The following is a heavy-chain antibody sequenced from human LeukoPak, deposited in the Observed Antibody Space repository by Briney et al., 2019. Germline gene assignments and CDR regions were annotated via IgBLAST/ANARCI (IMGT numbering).Heavy chain of an antibody. CDR3: ARVFEWLLPYFDY. CDR2: IYYSGST. V-gene: IGHV4-39*07. Sequence: PSEALSLTCTVSGGSISSSSYYWGWIRQPPGKGLEWIGSIYYSGSTYYNPSLKSRVTISVDTSKNQFSLKLSSVTAADTAVYYCARVFEWLLPYFDYWGQGTLVTVSS. CDR1: GGSISSSSYY. J-gene: IGHJ4*02. D-gene: IGHD3-3*01.